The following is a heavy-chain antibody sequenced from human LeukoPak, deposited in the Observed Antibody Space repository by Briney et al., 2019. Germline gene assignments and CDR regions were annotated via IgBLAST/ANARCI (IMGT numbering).Heavy chain of an antibody. CDR3: ARLYCGGDCYRPDHYYGMDV. CDR1: GYTFTGYY. CDR2: INPNSGGT. V-gene: IGHV1-2*02. Sequence: ASVKVSCKASGYTFTGYYMHWVRQAPGQGLEWMGWINPNSGGTNYAQKFQGRVTMTRDTSISTAYMELSRLRSDDTAVYYCARLYCGGDCYRPDHYYGMDVWGQGTTVTVSS. J-gene: IGHJ6*02. D-gene: IGHD2-21*02.